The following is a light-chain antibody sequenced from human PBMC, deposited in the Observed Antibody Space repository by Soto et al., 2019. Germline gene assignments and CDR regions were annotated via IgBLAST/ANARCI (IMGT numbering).Light chain of an antibody. CDR3: QQYNSWPIT. CDR2: GAS. Sequence: EIVLTQSPGTLSVSPRERATLSCRASQSVSSNLAWYQQKPGQAPRLLIYGASTRATGIPARFSGSGSGTEFTLTISSLQSEDFAVYYCQQYNSWPITFGQGTRLEIK. V-gene: IGKV3-15*01. CDR1: QSVSSN. J-gene: IGKJ5*01.